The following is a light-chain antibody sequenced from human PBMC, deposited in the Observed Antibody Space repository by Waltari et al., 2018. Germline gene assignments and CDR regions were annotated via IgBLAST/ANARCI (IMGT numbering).Light chain of an antibody. V-gene: IGKV2-30*01. J-gene: IGKJ3*01. CDR3: MQGSYWPFT. CDR1: QSLVYSDGNTY. CDR2: KVS. Sequence: DGVVTQSPLPRPVTLGQPASIPFRSSQSLVYSDGNTYLYWFHQRPGQSPRRLIYKVSHRDSGVPDRSSGSESCTHFVLKISRVEAADVRVYYCMQGSYWPFTLGPGTKVDI.